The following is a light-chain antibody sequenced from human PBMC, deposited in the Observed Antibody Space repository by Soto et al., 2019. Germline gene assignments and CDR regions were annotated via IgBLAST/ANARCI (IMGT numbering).Light chain of an antibody. CDR1: QSVISSY. Sequence: EIVLMQSPGTLSLSPGERATLSCRASQSVISSYLAWYQQKPGQAPSLLIYGASSRATGIPDRFSGRGSGTDFTLTISRLEPEDFALYYCQQYGDSPFTFGQGTKVDIK. CDR2: GAS. V-gene: IGKV3-20*01. CDR3: QQYGDSPFT. J-gene: IGKJ1*01.